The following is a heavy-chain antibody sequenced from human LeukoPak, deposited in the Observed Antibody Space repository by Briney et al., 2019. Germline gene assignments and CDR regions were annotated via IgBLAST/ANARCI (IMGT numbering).Heavy chain of an antibody. V-gene: IGHV3-30*14. CDR3: ARGGDTLYWFDL. D-gene: IGHD3-16*01. Sequence: GGSLRLSCAASGFTVSSNYMSWVRQAPGKGLEWVAVISYDGSNKYYADSVKGRFTISRDKSKSTLYLQMNSLRAEDTAVYYCARGGDTLYWFDLWGQGTLVTVSS. J-gene: IGHJ5*02. CDR1: GFTVSSNY. CDR2: ISYDGSNK.